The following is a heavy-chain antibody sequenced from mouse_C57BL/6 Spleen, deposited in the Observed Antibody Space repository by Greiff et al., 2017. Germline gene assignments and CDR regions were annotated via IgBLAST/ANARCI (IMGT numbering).Heavy chain of an antibody. Sequence: EVHLVESGGGLVKPGGSLKLSCAASGFTFSDYGMHWVRQAPEKGLEWVAYISSGSGTIYYADTVKGRFTISRDNAKNTLFLQMTSLRSEDTAMYYCARPGDYEAFAYWGQGTLVTVSA. J-gene: IGHJ3*01. V-gene: IGHV5-17*01. CDR2: ISSGSGTI. CDR1: GFTFSDYG. D-gene: IGHD2-4*01. CDR3: ARPGDYEAFAY.